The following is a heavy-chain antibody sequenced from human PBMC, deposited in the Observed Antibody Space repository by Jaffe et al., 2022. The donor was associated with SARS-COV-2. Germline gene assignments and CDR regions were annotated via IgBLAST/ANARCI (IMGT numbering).Heavy chain of an antibody. V-gene: IGHV1-8*01. D-gene: IGHD6-13*01. J-gene: IGHJ2*01. CDR2: MNPNSGNT. Sequence: QVQLVQSGAEVKKPGASVKVSCKASGYTFTSYDINWVRQATGQGLEWMGWMNPNSGNTGYAQKFQGRVTMTRNTSISTAYMELSSLRSEDTAVYYCARGRGSSSWYGDWYFDLWGRGTLVTVSS. CDR1: GYTFTSYD. CDR3: ARGRGSSSWYGDWYFDL.